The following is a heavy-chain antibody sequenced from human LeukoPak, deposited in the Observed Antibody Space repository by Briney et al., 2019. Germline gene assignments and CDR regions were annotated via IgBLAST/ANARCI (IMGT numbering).Heavy chain of an antibody. CDR1: GFTFSSYS. J-gene: IGHJ4*02. CDR3: ARVDWSVVPAAITPLYFDY. V-gene: IGHV3-21*01. CDR2: ISSSSSYI. D-gene: IGHD2-2*02. Sequence: PGGSLRLSCAASGFTFSSYSMNWVRQAPGKGLEWVSSISSSSSYIYYADSVKGRFTISRDNAKNSLYLQMNSLRAEDTAVYYCARVDWSVVPAAITPLYFDYWGQGTLVTVSS.